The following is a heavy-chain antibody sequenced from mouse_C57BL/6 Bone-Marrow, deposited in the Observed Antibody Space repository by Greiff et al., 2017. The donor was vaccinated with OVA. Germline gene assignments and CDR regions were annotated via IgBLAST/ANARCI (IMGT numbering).Heavy chain of an antibody. CDR2: ISYDGNN. Sequence: ESGPGLVKPSQSLSLTCSVTGYSITSGYYWNWIRQFPGNKLEWMGYISYDGNNNYNPSLKNRISITRDTSKKQFFLKLNSVTTEDTATYYCARAGYYRFAYWGQGTLVTVSA. J-gene: IGHJ3*01. CDR3: ARAGYYRFAY. V-gene: IGHV3-6*01. CDR1: GYSITSGYY. D-gene: IGHD2-3*01.